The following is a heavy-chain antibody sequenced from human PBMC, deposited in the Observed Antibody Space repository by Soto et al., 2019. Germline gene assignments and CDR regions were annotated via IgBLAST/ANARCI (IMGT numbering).Heavy chain of an antibody. CDR1: GYSFTSYW. D-gene: IGHD2-15*01. CDR2: IYPGDSDT. V-gene: IGHV5-51*01. CDR3: ARPLCIGGSCYSEYFYYGMDV. Sequence: GESLKISCKGSGYSFTSYWIGWVRQMPGKGLEWMGIIYPGDSDTRYSPSFQGQVTISADKSISTAYLQWSSLKASDTAMYDCARPLCIGGSCYSEYFYYGMDVWGQGTTVTVSS. J-gene: IGHJ6*02.